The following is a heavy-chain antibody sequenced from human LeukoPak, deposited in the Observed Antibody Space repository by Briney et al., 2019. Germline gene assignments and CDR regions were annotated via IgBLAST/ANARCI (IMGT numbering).Heavy chain of an antibody. CDR2: IDSGSDDI. CDR1: GFTFSLYA. J-gene: IGHJ4*02. V-gene: IGHV3-48*01. CDR3: AKDHNWNDVFDY. Sequence: GGSLRLSCAASGFTFSLYAMNWVRQAPGKGLEWVSYIDSGSDDIHYADSVRGRFTISRDNSKNTLYLQMNSLRAEDTAVYYCAKDHNWNDVFDYWGQGTLVTVSS. D-gene: IGHD1-1*01.